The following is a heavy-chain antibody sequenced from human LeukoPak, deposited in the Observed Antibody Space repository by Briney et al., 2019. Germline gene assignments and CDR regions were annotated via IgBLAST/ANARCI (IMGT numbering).Heavy chain of an antibody. D-gene: IGHD1-26*01. V-gene: IGHV1-2*02. CDR2: IHPNSGGT. CDR3: ARVGGNSGTYLANDY. J-gene: IGHJ4*02. Sequence: GASVTVSFKASVFMFTCYYMHWMRQAPGQGLEWMGYIHPNSGGTKYAQKFQGRVTLTRDTSISTAYMELSSLTSDDTAVYYCARVGGNSGTYLANDYWGQGTLVTVSS. CDR1: VFMFTCYY.